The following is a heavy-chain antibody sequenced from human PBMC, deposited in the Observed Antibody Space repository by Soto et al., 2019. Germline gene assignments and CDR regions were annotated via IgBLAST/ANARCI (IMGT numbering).Heavy chain of an antibody. Sequence: GGSLRLSCAASGFTFSSYGMHWVRQAPGKGLEWVAVISYGGSNKYYADSVKGRFTISRDNSKNTLYLQMNSLRAEDTAVYYCAKEGHYYGSGDLYYFDYWGQGTLVTVSS. V-gene: IGHV3-30*18. D-gene: IGHD3-10*01. CDR2: ISYGGSNK. J-gene: IGHJ4*02. CDR3: AKEGHYYGSGDLYYFDY. CDR1: GFTFSSYG.